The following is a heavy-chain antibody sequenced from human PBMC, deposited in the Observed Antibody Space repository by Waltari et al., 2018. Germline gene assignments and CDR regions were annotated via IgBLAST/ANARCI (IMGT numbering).Heavy chain of an antibody. CDR2: IFYSGST. CDR1: GDSISRSSYY. Sequence: QVQLQESGPGLVKPSETLSLTCTVSGDSISRSSYYWGLIRQTPGKGLEWIGSIFYSGSTYYNPSLRSRVTISRDTSKNQFSLKVTSVTAADTAVYYCARKYHSSGYYFLGWFDPWGQGTLVTVSS. CDR3: ARKYHSSGYYFLGWFDP. V-gene: IGHV4-39*01. D-gene: IGHD3-22*01. J-gene: IGHJ5*02.